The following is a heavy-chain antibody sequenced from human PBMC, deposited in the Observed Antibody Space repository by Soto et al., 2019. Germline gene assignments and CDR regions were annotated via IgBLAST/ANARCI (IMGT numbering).Heavy chain of an antibody. D-gene: IGHD1-26*01. CDR3: ARMMMGATAWFDP. CDR1: GFTFSSYW. V-gene: IGHV3-74*01. Sequence: PGGSLRLSCAASGFTFSSYWMHWVRQVPGKGLVWVSRINTDRSHTFYADSVKGRFTISRDNARNTLYLEMNSLRAEDTAVYYCARMMMGATAWFDPWGQGTLVTVSS. J-gene: IGHJ5*02. CDR2: INTDRSHT.